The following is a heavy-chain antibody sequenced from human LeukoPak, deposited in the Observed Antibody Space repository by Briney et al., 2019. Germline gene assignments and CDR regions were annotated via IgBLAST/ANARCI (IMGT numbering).Heavy chain of an antibody. V-gene: IGHV3-30*04. D-gene: IGHD6-13*01. J-gene: IGHJ4*02. Sequence: PGRSLRLSCAASGFTFSSYAMHWVRQAPGKGLEWVAVISYDGSNKYYADSVKGRFTISRDNSKNTLYLQMNSLRAEDTAVYYCARDQLEYSNSLTDYWGQGTLVTVSS. CDR3: ARDQLEYSNSLTDY. CDR1: GFTFSSYA. CDR2: ISYDGSNK.